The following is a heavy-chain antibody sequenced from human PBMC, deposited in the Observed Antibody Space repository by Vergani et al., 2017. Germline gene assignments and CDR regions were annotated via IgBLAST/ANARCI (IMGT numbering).Heavy chain of an antibody. Sequence: QVQLQESGPGLVKPSQTLSLTCTVSGGSISSGGYYWSWIRQHPGKGLEWIGYIYYSGSTYYNPSLKSRVTISVDTSKNQFSLKLSSVTAADTAVYYCARDPFWSSTSCYEGYYYYMDVWGKGTTVTVSS. V-gene: IGHV4-31*03. J-gene: IGHJ6*03. D-gene: IGHD2-2*01. CDR1: GGSISSGGYY. CDR3: ARDPFWSSTSCYEGYYYYMDV. CDR2: IYYSGST.